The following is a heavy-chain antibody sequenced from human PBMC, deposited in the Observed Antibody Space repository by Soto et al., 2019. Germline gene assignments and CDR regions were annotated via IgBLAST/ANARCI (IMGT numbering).Heavy chain of an antibody. CDR3: AREARGSY. Sequence: GGACRHSLTASGVTSSSCEMNWVRQAPGKGLEWVSYISSSGSTIYYADSVKGRFTISRDNDKNSLYLQMNSLRAEDTAVYYCAREARGSYWGQRTPV. CDR2: ISSSGSTI. CDR1: GVTSSSCE. D-gene: IGHD5-12*01. V-gene: IGHV3-48*03. J-gene: IGHJ4*02.